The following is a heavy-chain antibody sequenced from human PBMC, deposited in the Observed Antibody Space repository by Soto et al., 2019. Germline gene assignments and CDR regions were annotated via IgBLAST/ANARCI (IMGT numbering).Heavy chain of an antibody. J-gene: IGHJ4*02. D-gene: IGHD2-15*01. CDR1: GGSIKSGGYY. Sequence: QVQLQESGPGLVKPSDTLSLTCNVSGGSIKSGGYYWGWIRQPPGKGLEWIGYIHYRGRTSYNPSLESRASISLDTSGHHFSLKLTAVTAADTAVYYCARCRDAFGFDSWGQWTLVTVSS. CDR2: IHYRGRT. CDR3: ARCRDAFGFDS. V-gene: IGHV4-31*03.